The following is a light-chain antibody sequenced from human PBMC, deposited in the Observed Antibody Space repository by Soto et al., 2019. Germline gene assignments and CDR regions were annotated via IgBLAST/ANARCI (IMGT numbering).Light chain of an antibody. J-gene: IGKJ1*01. CDR1: QSVSSGF. CDR2: DAT. V-gene: IGKV3-20*01. Sequence: EIVLTQSPGTLSLSPGERATLSCWSSQSVSSGFLAWYQQKPGQAPRLLIYDATGRAPGVPDRFSGSGSGTDFTLTISRLEPEDYALYYCQQYDTSPWTFGQGTTVE. CDR3: QQYDTSPWT.